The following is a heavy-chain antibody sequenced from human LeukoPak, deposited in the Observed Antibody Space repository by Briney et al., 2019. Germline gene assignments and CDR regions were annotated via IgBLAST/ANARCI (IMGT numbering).Heavy chain of an antibody. J-gene: IGHJ6*02. CDR2: ISAY. V-gene: IGHV1-18*01. D-gene: IGHD6-6*01. Sequence: ASVKVSCKASGYTFTRYGISWVRQAPAQGLEWMGWISAYYAQKLQGRVTMTTDTSTSTAYMELRSLRSDDTAVYYCARDRITIAARPYYGMDVWGQGTTVTVSS. CDR1: GYTFTRYG. CDR3: ARDRITIAARPYYGMDV.